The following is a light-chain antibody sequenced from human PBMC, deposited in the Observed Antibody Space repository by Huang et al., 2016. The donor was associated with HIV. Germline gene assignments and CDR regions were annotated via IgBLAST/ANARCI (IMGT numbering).Light chain of an antibody. V-gene: IGKV2-40*01. CDR3: MQRKAFPLT. CDR2: TLS. Sequence: DIVMTQTPLSLPVTPGEPASISCRSSQSRLDSDDRNTYLDWYLQKPGQSPQVLIHTLSDRASGVPDRFSGSGSGTDFTLKISRVEAEDVGVYYCMQRKAFPLTFGGGTKVEIK. CDR1: QSRLDSDDRNTY. J-gene: IGKJ4*01.